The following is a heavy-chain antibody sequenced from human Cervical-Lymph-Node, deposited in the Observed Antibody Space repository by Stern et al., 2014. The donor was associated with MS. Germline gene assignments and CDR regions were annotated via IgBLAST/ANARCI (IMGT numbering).Heavy chain of an antibody. D-gene: IGHD1-26*01. Sequence: EVQLVESGGGLVQPGRSLRLSCAASGFTFDDYAMHWVRKGPGKGLELGSGISWNSGSIGYAASVKGRFTISRDNAKNSLYLQMNSLRAEDTALYYCAKDGGSYSAFQNWGQGTLVTVSS. CDR2: ISWNSGSI. V-gene: IGHV3-9*01. J-gene: IGHJ1*01. CDR3: AKDGGSYSAFQN. CDR1: GFTFDDYA.